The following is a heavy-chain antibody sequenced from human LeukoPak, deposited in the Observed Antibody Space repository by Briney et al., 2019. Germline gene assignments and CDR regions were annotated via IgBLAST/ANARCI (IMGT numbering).Heavy chain of an antibody. CDR1: AFTFSSYA. J-gene: IGHJ3*02. V-gene: IGHV3-23*01. CDR2: ISGSGDST. CDR3: AKVDRTGLDAFDI. Sequence: GGSLRLSCAASAFTFSSYAMSWVRQAPGKGLEWVSGISGSGDSTYYADSVKGRFTIYRDNSKNTLYLQMNSLRAEDTAVYYCAKVDRTGLDAFDIWGQGTMVTVSS. D-gene: IGHD7-27*01.